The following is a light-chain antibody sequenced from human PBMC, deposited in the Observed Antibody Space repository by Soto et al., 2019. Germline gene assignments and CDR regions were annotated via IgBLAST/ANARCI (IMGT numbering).Light chain of an antibody. V-gene: IGKV3D-15*01. Sequence: EIVMTQSPATLSVSPGERATLSCRASQSVSSNLAWYQQKPGQAPRLLIYGASTRATGIPARFSGSGSGTEFTLTISSLQTEEFAVYYCHQYNNRPPWTVGQGTKVEIK. CDR2: GAS. CDR1: QSVSSN. CDR3: HQYNNRPPWT. J-gene: IGKJ1*01.